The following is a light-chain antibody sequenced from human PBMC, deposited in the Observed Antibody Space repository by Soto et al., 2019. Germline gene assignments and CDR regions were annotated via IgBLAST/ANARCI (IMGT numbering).Light chain of an antibody. J-gene: IGKJ4*01. CDR3: QHYDGSPLT. CDR1: QSVSSSH. CDR2: GAS. V-gene: IGKV3-20*01. Sequence: ETVLTQSQGTLSLSPGERATLFCRAGQSVSSSHLAWYQQKPGQAPRLLISGASNRVTDVPDRFSGSGSGTDFTLTISRLETEDFAMYYCQHYDGSPLTFGGGTKVDI.